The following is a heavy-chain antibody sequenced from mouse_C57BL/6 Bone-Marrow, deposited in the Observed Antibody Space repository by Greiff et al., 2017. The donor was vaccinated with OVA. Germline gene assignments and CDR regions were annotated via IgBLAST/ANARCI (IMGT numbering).Heavy chain of an antibody. Sequence: VQLQQSGAELVRPGASVKLSCTASGFNIKDDYMHWVKQRPEQGLEWIGWIDPENGDTEYASKFQGKATITADTSSNTAYLQLSSLTSEYTAVYYCTTVVPWYFDVWGTGTTVTVSS. D-gene: IGHD1-1*01. CDR3: TTVVPWYFDV. CDR2: IDPENGDT. J-gene: IGHJ1*03. CDR1: GFNIKDDY. V-gene: IGHV14-4*01.